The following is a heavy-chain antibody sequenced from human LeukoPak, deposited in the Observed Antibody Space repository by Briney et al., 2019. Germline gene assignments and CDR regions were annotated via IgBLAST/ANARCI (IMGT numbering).Heavy chain of an antibody. CDR1: GFTFSTFV. CDR3: ARPPTTEYYFQY. V-gene: IGHV3-30*03. CDR2: ISYDGSYK. J-gene: IGHJ4*02. Sequence: GGSLRLSCAASGFTFSTFVMHWVRQAPGKGLEWVAIISYDGSYKDYADSVKGRFTISRDNSKNSLYLQMTSLRAEDTAVYYCARPPTTEYYFQYWGQGTPVTVSS. D-gene: IGHD1-26*01.